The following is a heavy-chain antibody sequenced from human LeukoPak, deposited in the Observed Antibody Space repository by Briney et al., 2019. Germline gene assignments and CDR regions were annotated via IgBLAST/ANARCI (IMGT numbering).Heavy chain of an antibody. CDR1: GGSISSSSYY. J-gene: IGHJ5*02. V-gene: IGHV4-39*01. CDR3: ARQTDGGHYYDRVVVWFDP. Sequence: SETLSRTCTVSGGSISSSSYYWGWIRQPPGKGLEWIGSIYYSGSTYYNPSLKSRVTISVDTSKNQFSLKLSSVTAADTAVYYCARQTDGGHYYDRVVVWFDPWGQGTLVTVSS. CDR2: IYYSGST. D-gene: IGHD3-22*01.